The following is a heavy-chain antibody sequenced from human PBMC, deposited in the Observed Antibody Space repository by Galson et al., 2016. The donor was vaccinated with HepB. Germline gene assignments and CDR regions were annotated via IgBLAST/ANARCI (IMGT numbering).Heavy chain of an antibody. CDR3: ARGFAVPGRIDY. D-gene: IGHD2-2*01. V-gene: IGHV3-33*01. CDR1: GFTFSTYG. Sequence: SLRLSYAASGFTFSTYGIHWVRQAPGKGLEWVAVIWYDGSNKYYGDSAKGRFTISRDNSKNTVYLQMNSLRAEDTAVYYCARGFAVPGRIDYWGQGTLVTVSS. J-gene: IGHJ4*02. CDR2: IWYDGSNK.